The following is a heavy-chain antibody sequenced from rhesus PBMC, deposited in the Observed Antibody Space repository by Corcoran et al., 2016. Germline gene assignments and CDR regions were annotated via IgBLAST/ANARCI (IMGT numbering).Heavy chain of an antibody. J-gene: IGHJ4*01. Sequence: EVQLVESGGGLVQPGGSLSLSCAASGFTFSSYGMSWVRQAPGKGLEWVSYISNGGGSTDSADSVKGRFTISRDNSKNTLSLQMNSLRAEDTAVYYCAKVSDSGYMYFDYWGQGVLVTVSS. CDR3: AKVSDSGYMYFDY. CDR1: GFTFSSYG. D-gene: IGHD3-28*01. V-gene: IGHV3S5*01. CDR2: ISNGGGST.